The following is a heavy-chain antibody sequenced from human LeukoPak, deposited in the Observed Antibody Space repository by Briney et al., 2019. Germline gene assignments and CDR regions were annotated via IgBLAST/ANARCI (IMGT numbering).Heavy chain of an antibody. CDR1: GFTFSSYS. J-gene: IGHJ4*02. V-gene: IGHV3-21*01. CDR2: ISSSSSYI. CDR3: ARGTRGSYFDY. Sequence: GGSLRLSCAASGFTFSSYSMNWVRQAPGKGLEWVSSISSSSSYIYYADSVKGRFTISRDNAKNSLYLQMNSLRAEDTAVYYCARGTRGSYFDYWGQGTLVTVSS. D-gene: IGHD2-2*01.